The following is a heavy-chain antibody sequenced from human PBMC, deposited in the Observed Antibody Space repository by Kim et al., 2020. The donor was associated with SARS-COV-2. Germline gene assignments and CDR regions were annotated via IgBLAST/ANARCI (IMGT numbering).Heavy chain of an antibody. CDR2: ISSSSSTI. CDR3: ARDWYYYDSSGYYGWFDP. V-gene: IGHV3-48*02. D-gene: IGHD3-22*01. J-gene: IGHJ5*02. Sequence: GGSLRLSCAASGFTFSSYSMNWVRQAPGKGLEWVSYISSSSSTIYYADSVKGRFTISRDNAKNSLYLQMNSLRDEDTAVYYCARDWYYYDSSGYYGWFDPWGQGTLVTGSS. CDR1: GFTFSSYS.